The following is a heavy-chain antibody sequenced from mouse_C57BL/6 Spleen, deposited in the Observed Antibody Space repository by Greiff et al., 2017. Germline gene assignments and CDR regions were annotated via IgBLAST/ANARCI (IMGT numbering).Heavy chain of an antibody. CDR3: ARGHYGYDGAWFAY. Sequence: DVKLQESGPGMVKPSQSLSLTCTVTGYSITSGYDWHWIRHFPGNKLEWMGYISYSGSTNYNPSLKSRISITHDTSKNHFFLKLNSVTTEDTATYYCARGHYGYDGAWFAYWGQGTLVTVSA. CDR1: GYSITSGYD. CDR2: ISYSGST. D-gene: IGHD2-2*01. J-gene: IGHJ3*01. V-gene: IGHV3-1*01.